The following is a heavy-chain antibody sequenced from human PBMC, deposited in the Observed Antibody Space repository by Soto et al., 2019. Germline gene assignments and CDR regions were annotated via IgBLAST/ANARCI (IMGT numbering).Heavy chain of an antibody. J-gene: IGHJ4*02. D-gene: IGHD3-16*01. Sequence: GSLRLSCAASGFTFGDFTMHWIRQLPGKGLEWVSLISWNADSIYYGDSVQGRFTISRDNSKNSLYLQMTSLRPDDTALYYCVRGTGNSFASYYFDYWGQGTQVTVSS. CDR2: ISWNADSI. CDR1: GFTFGDFT. V-gene: IGHV3-43*01. CDR3: VRGTGNSFASYYFDY.